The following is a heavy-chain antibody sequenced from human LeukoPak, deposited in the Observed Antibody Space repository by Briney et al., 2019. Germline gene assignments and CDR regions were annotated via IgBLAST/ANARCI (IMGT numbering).Heavy chain of an antibody. D-gene: IGHD1-26*01. Sequence: GGSLRLSCAVSAFTVSSNYVSWVRQTPGKGLEWVSVIYGGGSTNYADSVKGRFTISRDNSKNTLYLQMNSLRAEDTAVYYCARDHSGSYQRAFDIWGQGTMVTVSS. J-gene: IGHJ3*02. CDR1: AFTVSSNY. V-gene: IGHV3-66*02. CDR3: ARDHSGSYQRAFDI. CDR2: IYGGGST.